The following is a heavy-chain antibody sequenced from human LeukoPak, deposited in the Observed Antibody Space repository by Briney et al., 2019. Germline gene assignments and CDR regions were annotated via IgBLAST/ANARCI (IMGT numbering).Heavy chain of an antibody. CDR1: GYSFDRYG. Sequence: ASVKVSCKASGYSFDRYGISWVRQAPGQGLEWLGWIGAFNGNTNYAQNLQGRVTMTADTSTTTAYMELRSLSSDNTAVYYCARDFLSYDGSENHFEDTFDIWGQGTMVTVSS. V-gene: IGHV1-18*01. CDR3: ARDFLSYDGSENHFEDTFDI. D-gene: IGHD3-22*01. CDR2: IGAFNGNT. J-gene: IGHJ3*02.